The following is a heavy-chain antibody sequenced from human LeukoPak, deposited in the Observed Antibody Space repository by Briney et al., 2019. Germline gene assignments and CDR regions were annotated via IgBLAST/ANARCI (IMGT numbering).Heavy chain of an antibody. D-gene: IGHD5-18*01. CDR1: GFSFSTYS. CDR2: ISSRSDYI. J-gene: IGHJ4*02. Sequence: GGSLRLSCAASGFSFSTYSINWVRQAPGKGLEWVSSISSRSDYIYYADSVKGRFTISRDNANNSLYLQMNSLRAEDTAVYYCAREGVDTATDYWGQGTLVTVSS. V-gene: IGHV3-21*01. CDR3: AREGVDTATDY.